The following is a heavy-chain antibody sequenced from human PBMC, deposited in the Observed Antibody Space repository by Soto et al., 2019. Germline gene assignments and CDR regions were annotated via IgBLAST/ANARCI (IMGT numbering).Heavy chain of an antibody. CDR2: IIPIYRAS. CDR3: ARGAYDFWSGYQHFDS. Sequence: SVKVSCKASGGSFGNLAISWVRQAPGQGLEWVAGIIPIYRASNYAEHFRGRISLTLDTSASTAYMELSRLTSEDTAIYYCARGAYDFWSGYQHFDSWGQGSLVTVSS. J-gene: IGHJ4*02. D-gene: IGHD3-3*01. CDR1: GGSFGNLA. V-gene: IGHV1-69*06.